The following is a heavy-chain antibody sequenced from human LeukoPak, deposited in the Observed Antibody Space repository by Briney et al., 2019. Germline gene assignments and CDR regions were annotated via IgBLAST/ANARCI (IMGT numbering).Heavy chain of an antibody. D-gene: IGHD3-10*01. J-gene: IGHJ6*03. Sequence: ASVKVSCLASGYTFTSYAMNWVRQAPGQGLEWMGWINTNTGNPKYAQGFTGRLVFSLDTSVSTAYLQTSSLKAEDTDVYYCARVDLWFGALFPYYYYMDVWGKGTTVTVSS. V-gene: IGHV7-4-1*02. CDR1: GYTFTSYA. CDR3: ARVDLWFGALFPYYYYMDV. CDR2: INTNTGNP.